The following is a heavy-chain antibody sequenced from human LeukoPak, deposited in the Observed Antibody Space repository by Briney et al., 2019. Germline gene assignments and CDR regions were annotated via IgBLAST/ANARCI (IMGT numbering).Heavy chain of an antibody. J-gene: IGHJ4*02. Sequence: SETLSLTCIVSGGSISSGTYSLTWIRQPAGKGLEWIGRIYTSGSTNYNPSLKSRVTISVDTSKNQFSLKLSSVTAADTAVCYCARDAGYCSGGSCYSWFDYWGQGTLVTVSS. CDR2: IYTSGST. V-gene: IGHV4-61*02. D-gene: IGHD2-15*01. CDR1: GGSISSGTYS. CDR3: ARDAGYCSGGSCYSWFDY.